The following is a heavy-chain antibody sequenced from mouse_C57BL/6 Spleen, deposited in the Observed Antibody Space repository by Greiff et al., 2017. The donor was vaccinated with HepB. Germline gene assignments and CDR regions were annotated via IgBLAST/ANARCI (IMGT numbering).Heavy chain of an antibody. J-gene: IGHJ3*01. CDR3: ARFDYDGAWFAY. Sequence: EVKLQQSGPELVKPGASVKMSCKASGYTFTDYNMHWVKQSHGKSLEWIGYINPNNGGTSYNQKFKGKATLTVNKSSSTAYMELRSLTSEDSAVYYCARFDYDGAWFAYCCQGTLVTVSA. CDR2: INPNNGGT. D-gene: IGHD2-4*01. V-gene: IGHV1-22*01. CDR1: GYTFTDYN.